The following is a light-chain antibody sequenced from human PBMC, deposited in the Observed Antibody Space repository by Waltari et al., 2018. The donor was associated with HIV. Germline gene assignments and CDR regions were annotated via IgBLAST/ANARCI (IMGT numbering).Light chain of an antibody. J-gene: IGKJ1*01. CDR3: QQSYSTPRT. Sequence: DIQMTQSPSSLSASVGDRVTITCRASQSISKYFNWYQQKPGKAPILLIYAASSLQGGVPSRFSGSGSGTDFTLTISSLQPEDFATYYCQQSYSTPRTFGQGTKVEIK. CDR2: AAS. V-gene: IGKV1-39*01. CDR1: QSISKY.